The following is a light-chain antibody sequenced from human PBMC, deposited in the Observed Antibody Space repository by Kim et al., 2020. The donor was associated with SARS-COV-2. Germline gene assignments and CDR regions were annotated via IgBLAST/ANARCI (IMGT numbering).Light chain of an antibody. CDR3: QAWDTYTV. Sequence: YELTQPPSVSVSPGQTASITCSGDKLGDKYVCWYQQKPGQSPLLVIYQDSKRPSGIPERFSGSNSGNTATLTISGTQTMDEADYYCQAWDTYTVFGGGTQLTVL. CDR2: QDS. CDR1: KLGDKY. J-gene: IGLJ3*02. V-gene: IGLV3-1*01.